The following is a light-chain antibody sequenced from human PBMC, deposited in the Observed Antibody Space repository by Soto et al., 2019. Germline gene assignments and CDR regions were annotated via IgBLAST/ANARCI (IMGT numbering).Light chain of an antibody. CDR1: QSINNNY. J-gene: IGKJ2*01. Sequence: EVVLTQSPGTLSLSPGERATLSCRGSQSINNNYLAWYQQRPGQAPRLLIYGSSDRATGIPDRFSGSGSGTDFPLTISRLEPEDLAVYYCHQYGSSPPYTFGQGTKLEI. V-gene: IGKV3-20*01. CDR2: GSS. CDR3: HQYGSSPPYT.